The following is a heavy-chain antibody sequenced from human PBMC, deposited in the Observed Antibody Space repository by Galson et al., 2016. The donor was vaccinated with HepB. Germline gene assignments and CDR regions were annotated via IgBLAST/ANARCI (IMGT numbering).Heavy chain of an antibody. V-gene: IGHV6-1*01. D-gene: IGHD4-17*01. Sequence: CAISGDSVSSNSVTWNWIRQSPSRGLEWLGRTYYRSRWGWDQDYAISVKSRISINRDTSGNQFSLQLRSVTPEDTAVYYCARATDYGDYANGMDVWDKGTMVTVSS. CDR1: GDSVSSNSVT. J-gene: IGHJ6*04. CDR3: ARATDYGDYANGMDV. CDR2: TYYRSRWGWDQ.